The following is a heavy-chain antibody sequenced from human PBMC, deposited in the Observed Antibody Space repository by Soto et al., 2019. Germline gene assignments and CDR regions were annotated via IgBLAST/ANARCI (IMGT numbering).Heavy chain of an antibody. CDR2: ISSNTI. Sequence: EVQLVESGGGLVQPGGSLRLSCAASGFTFSSYSMHWVRQAPGKGLEWISYISSNTIYYADSVRGRFTISGDNAKNSLYLQMNSLRDDDTAVYYCATGYTSGWYDYWGQGTLVTVSS. CDR3: ATGYTSGWYDY. J-gene: IGHJ4*02. D-gene: IGHD6-19*01. V-gene: IGHV3-48*02. CDR1: GFTFSSYS.